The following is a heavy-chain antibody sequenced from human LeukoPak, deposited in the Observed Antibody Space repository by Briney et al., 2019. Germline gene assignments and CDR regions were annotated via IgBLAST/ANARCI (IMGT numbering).Heavy chain of an antibody. D-gene: IGHD5-12*01. CDR3: VYGKGYILDY. CDR2: ANGDGSEI. CDR1: GFTFSSSW. V-gene: IGHV3-74*03. J-gene: IGHJ4*02. Sequence: GGSLRLSCAASGFTFSSSWMHWVRQGPGKGLVWVSHANGDGSEIKYADSVKGRFTISRDNAKNTVDLQMNSLRAEDTAVYYCVYGKGYILDYWGQGIPVTVSS.